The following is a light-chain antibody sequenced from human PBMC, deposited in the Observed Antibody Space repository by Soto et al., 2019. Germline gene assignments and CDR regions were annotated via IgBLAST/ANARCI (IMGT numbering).Light chain of an antibody. V-gene: IGLV2-23*01. J-gene: IGLJ2*01. CDR1: SSGVGSNNL. CDR3: CSYARSTVI. CDR2: EAS. Sequence: QSALTQPASVSGSPGQSIAISCTGTSSGVGSNNLVSWYRQYPGKAPKLMIFEASKRPSGVSDRFSGSKSGNTASLTISGLRAEDEADYYCCSYARSTVILGGGTKVTVL.